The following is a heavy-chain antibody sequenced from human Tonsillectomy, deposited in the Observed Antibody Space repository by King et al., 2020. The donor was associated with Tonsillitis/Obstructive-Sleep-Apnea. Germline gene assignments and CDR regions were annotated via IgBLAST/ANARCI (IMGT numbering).Heavy chain of an antibody. CDR1: GYSFTNYW. Sequence: VQLAESGAEVKKPGESLRISCKGSGYSFTNYWISWVRQMPGKGLEWMGRIDPSDSYTNFSPSFQGHVTISADKSITTADLQWSSLKASDTAMYYCARHRGSSSHGAFDLWGQGTLVTVSS. J-gene: IGHJ3*01. CDR2: IDPSDSYT. V-gene: IGHV5-10-1*03. CDR3: ARHRGSSSHGAFDL. D-gene: IGHD1-26*01.